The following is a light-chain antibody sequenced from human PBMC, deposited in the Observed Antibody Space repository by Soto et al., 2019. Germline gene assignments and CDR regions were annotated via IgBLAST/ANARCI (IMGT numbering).Light chain of an antibody. CDR2: DAS. V-gene: IGKV3-11*01. Sequence: EIVLTQSPATLSLSPGERATLSCSASQSVDAYLAWYQQRPGQAPRLLIFDASNRATGIPTRFSGSGSGTDFTLTISSLEPEDFAVYYCQQRSNWAPTFGQGTKVEVK. J-gene: IGKJ1*01. CDR1: QSVDAY. CDR3: QQRSNWAPT.